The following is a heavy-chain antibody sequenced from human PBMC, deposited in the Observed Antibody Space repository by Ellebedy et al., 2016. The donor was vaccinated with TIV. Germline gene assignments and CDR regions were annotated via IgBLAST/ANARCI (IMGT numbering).Heavy chain of an antibody. CDR2: IYPGDSDP. CDR3: ARHLTAGTDPRRAFDI. V-gene: IGHV5-51*01. D-gene: IGHD1-1*01. CDR1: GYSFTNYW. J-gene: IGHJ3*02. Sequence: GESLKISCRGSGYSFTNYWIGWVRQMPGKGLEWMGIIYPGDSDPRYSPSFQGQVTFSADKSINTAYLQWNSLQASDTAVYFCARHLTAGTDPRRAFDIWGQGTVVTVSS.